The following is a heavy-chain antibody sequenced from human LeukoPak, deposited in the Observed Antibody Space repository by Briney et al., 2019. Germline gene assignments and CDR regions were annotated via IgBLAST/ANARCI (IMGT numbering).Heavy chain of an antibody. CDR3: ARGDTAMPTDV. Sequence: ASVKVSCKASGGTFSSYAISWVRQAPGQGLEWMGRIIPILGIANYAQKFRGRVTITADKSTSTAYMELSSLRSGDTAVYYCARGDTAMPTDVWGQGTTVTVSS. V-gene: IGHV1-69*04. J-gene: IGHJ6*02. CDR1: GGTFSSYA. D-gene: IGHD5-18*01. CDR2: IIPILGIA.